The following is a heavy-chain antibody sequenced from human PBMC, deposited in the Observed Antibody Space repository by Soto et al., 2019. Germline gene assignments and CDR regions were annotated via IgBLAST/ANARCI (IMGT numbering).Heavy chain of an antibody. CDR3: ARARDAVMISSHSVFDN. D-gene: IGHD2-21*01. CDR1: GGTFSTYA. CDR2: IVPILGTT. J-gene: IGHJ4*02. V-gene: IGHV1-69*01. Sequence: QVQLVQSGAEEKKPGSSVKVSCKASGGTFSTYAISWVRQAPGQGLEWMGGIVPILGTTNYAQRFQDRVTITADESTSTAYMEVTRLRFEDTAVYYCARARDAVMISSHSVFDNWGQGTLLTVSS.